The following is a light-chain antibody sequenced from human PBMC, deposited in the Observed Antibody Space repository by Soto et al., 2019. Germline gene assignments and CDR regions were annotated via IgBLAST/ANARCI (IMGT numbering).Light chain of an antibody. CDR2: QDS. V-gene: IGLV3-1*01. CDR1: KLGDKY. J-gene: IGLJ2*01. Sequence: SSELTQPPSVSVSPGQTASITCSGDKLGDKYACWYQQKPGQSPVLVIYQDSKRPSGIPERFSGSNSGNTATLTISGTQAMDEADYCCQAWDSSNVVFGGGTKLTVL. CDR3: QAWDSSNVV.